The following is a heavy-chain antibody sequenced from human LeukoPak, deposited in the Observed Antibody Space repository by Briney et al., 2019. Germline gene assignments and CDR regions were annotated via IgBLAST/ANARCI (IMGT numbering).Heavy chain of an antibody. J-gene: IGHJ3*02. V-gene: IGHV3-23*01. CDR2: ISGSGDST. CDR1: GFTFSSYA. Sequence: PGGSLRLSCAASGFTFSSYAMSWVRQAPGKGLEWVSAISGSGDSTYYADSVKGRFTISRDNSKNTLYLQMNSLRAEDTAVYYCAKVAPRYCSSTSCYIAFDIWGQGTMVTVSS. D-gene: IGHD2-2*02. CDR3: AKVAPRYCSSTSCYIAFDI.